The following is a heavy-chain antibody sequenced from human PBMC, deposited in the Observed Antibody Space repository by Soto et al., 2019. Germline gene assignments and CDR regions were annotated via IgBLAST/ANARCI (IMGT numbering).Heavy chain of an antibody. Sequence: QVQLVQSGAELKKPGSSVRVSCKISGDSFSSYAISWVRQAPGEGLEWVGGIIPIFETANYAQKFQGRVTITAVESTTTAYMEVTRQRPEDTAIFYCAASDSSSWQHDYWGQGTLITVSS. CDR1: GDSFSSYA. D-gene: IGHD6-13*01. CDR2: IIPIFETA. J-gene: IGHJ4*02. CDR3: AASDSSSWQHDY. V-gene: IGHV1-69*01.